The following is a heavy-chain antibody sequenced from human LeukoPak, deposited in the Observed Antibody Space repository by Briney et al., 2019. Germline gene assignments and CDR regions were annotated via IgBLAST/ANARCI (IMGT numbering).Heavy chain of an antibody. J-gene: IGHJ5*02. CDR3: ASGWFDP. CDR2: ISSSSSTI. Sequence: GGSLRLSCAASGFTFSSYSMNWVRQAPGKGLEGVSYISSSSSTIYYADSVKGRFTISRDNAKNSVYLQMNSLRAEDTAVYYCASGWFDPWGQGTLVTVSS. CDR1: GFTFSSYS. V-gene: IGHV3-48*01.